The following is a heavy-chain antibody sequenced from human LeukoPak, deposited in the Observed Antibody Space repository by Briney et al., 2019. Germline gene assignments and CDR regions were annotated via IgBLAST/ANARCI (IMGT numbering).Heavy chain of an antibody. D-gene: IGHD5-18*01. J-gene: IGHJ4*02. CDR3: AGNLGYSYGPPTDY. CDR2: IIPILGIA. Sequence: SVTVSCKASGGTFSSYAISWVRQAPGQELEWMGRIIPILGIANYAQKFQGRVTITADKSTSTAYMELSSLRSEDTAVYYCAGNLGYSYGPPTDYWGQGTLVTVSS. V-gene: IGHV1-69*04. CDR1: GGTFSSYA.